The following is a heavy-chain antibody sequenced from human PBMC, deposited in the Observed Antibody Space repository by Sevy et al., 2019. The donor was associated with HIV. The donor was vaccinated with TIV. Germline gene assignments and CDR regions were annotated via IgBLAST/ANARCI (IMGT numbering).Heavy chain of an antibody. D-gene: IGHD4-17*01. V-gene: IGHV4-31*03. CDR2: IYYSGST. J-gene: IGHJ4*02. Sequence: SETLSLTCTVSAGSISSGGYYWSWIRQHPGKGLEWIGYIYYSGSTYYNPSLKSRVTISVDTSKNQFSLKLSSVTAADTAVYYCARDRGTVTSYFDYWGQGTLVTVSS. CDR1: AGSISSGGYY. CDR3: ARDRGTVTSYFDY.